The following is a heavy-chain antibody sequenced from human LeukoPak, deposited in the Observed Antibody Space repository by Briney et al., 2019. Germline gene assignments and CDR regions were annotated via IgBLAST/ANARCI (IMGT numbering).Heavy chain of an antibody. V-gene: IGHV3-23*01. J-gene: IGHJ4*02. CDR3: ARVAYSYGSHFDY. Sequence: GGSLRLSCGASGFTFSSYAMAWVRQAPGKGLEWVSAIRGTGSSTYYADSVKGRLTISRDNSKSTLYLQMNSLRAEDTAVYYCARVAYSYGSHFDYWGQGTLVTVSS. CDR2: IRGTGSST. CDR1: GFTFSSYA. D-gene: IGHD5-18*01.